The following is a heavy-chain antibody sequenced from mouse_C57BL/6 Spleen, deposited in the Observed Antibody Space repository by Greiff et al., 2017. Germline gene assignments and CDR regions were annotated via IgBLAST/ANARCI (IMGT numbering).Heavy chain of an antibody. J-gene: IGHJ2*01. CDR2: IEPSDSYT. Sequence: VQRVESGAELVRPGTSVKLSCKASGYTFTSYWMHWVKQRPGQGLEWIGVIEPSDSYTNYHQKVKGKATLTVDTSSSTAYMQLSSLTSEDSAVYYCARGATVVEGWGQGTTLTVSS. CDR1: GYTFTSYW. V-gene: IGHV1-59*01. D-gene: IGHD1-1*01. CDR3: ARGATVVEG.